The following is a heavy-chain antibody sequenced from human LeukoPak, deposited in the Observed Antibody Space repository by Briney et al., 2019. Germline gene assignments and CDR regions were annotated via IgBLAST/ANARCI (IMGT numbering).Heavy chain of an antibody. CDR1: GFTFSSYS. V-gene: IGHV3-21*01. Sequence: PGGSLKLSCAASGFTFSSYSMNWVRQAPGKGLEWVSSISSSSSYIYYADSVKGRFTISRDNAKNSLYLQMSSLRAEDTSVYYCVAGDWGARGSFDLWGRGTMVTVSS. J-gene: IGHJ3*01. CDR3: VAGDWGARGSFDL. CDR2: ISSSSSYI. D-gene: IGHD2-21*02.